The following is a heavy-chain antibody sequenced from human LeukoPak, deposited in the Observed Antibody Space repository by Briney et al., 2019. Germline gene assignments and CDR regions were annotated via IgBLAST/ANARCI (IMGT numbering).Heavy chain of an antibody. V-gene: IGHV1-18*01. Sequence: ASVKVSCKASGYTFTSYGISWVRQAPGQGLEWMGWISAYNGNTNYAQKLQGRVTMTTDTSTSTAYMELRSLRSDDTAVYYCARVGVLEWLSWWDYYYMDVWGKGTTVTVSS. D-gene: IGHD3-3*01. CDR3: ARVGVLEWLSWWDYYYMDV. CDR2: ISAYNGNT. CDR1: GYTFTSYG. J-gene: IGHJ6*03.